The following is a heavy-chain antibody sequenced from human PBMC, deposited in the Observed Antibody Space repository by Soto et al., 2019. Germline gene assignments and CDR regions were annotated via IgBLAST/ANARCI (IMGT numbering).Heavy chain of an antibody. Sequence: SETLSLTCTVSGGSISTYYWNWIRQPPGKGLEWIGYIYYSGRTKYNPSLKSRVTISIDTSKNQFSLKLTSVTAADTAVYYCARDPGYYDTSAWFDPWGQGSLVTVS. CDR3: ARDPGYYDTSAWFDP. CDR2: IYYSGRT. V-gene: IGHV4-59*01. CDR1: GGSISTYY. D-gene: IGHD3-22*01. J-gene: IGHJ5*02.